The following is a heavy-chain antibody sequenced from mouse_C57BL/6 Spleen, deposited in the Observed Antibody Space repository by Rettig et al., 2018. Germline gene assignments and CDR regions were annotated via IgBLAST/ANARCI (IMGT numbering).Heavy chain of an antibody. D-gene: IGHD1-1*02. V-gene: IGHV1-42*01. CDR3: AEGGGYYFDY. Sequence: YNQKFKAKATLTVDKSSSTAYMQLKSLTSEDSAVYYCAEGGGYYFDYWGQGTTLTVSS. J-gene: IGHJ2*01.